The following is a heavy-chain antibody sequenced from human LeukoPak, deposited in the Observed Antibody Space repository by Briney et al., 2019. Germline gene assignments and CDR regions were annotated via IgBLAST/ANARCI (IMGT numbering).Heavy chain of an antibody. J-gene: IGHJ5*02. D-gene: IGHD3-10*01. CDR1: GGSISSYY. CDR2: IYYSGST. Sequence: SETLFLTCTVSGGSISSYYWSWIRQPPGKGLEWIGYIYYSGSTNYNPSLKSRVTISLDTSKNHFSLKLSSVTAADTAVYYCARDRGDYYGSEMNWFDPWGQGTLVTVSS. V-gene: IGHV4-59*12. CDR3: ARDRGDYYGSEMNWFDP.